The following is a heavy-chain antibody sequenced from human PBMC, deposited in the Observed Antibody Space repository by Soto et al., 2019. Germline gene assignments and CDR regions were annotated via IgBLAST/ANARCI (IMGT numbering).Heavy chain of an antibody. CDR1: GYTFTSYA. J-gene: IGHJ4*02. D-gene: IGHD2-15*01. V-gene: IGHV1-3*01. CDR3: ATDLGGWPDY. Sequence: QVQLVQSGAEVKKPGASVKVSCKASGYTFTSYAMHCVRQAPVHRLEWMGWINAGNGNTKYSQKFQGRVTITRDTSASTAYMERSSLRSEDTAVYYCATDLGGWPDYWGQGTLVTVSS. CDR2: INAGNGNT.